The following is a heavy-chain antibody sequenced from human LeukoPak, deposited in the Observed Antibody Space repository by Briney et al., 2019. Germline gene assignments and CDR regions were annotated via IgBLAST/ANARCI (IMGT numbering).Heavy chain of an antibody. J-gene: IGHJ4*02. V-gene: IGHV3-7*01. CDR1: GFTLSNHW. CDR2: IKEDGSQK. Sequence: GGSLRLSCAASGFTLSNHWMSWVRQAPGKGLEWVANIKEDGSQKYNLDSVKGRFTISRDNAKNSMYLQMNSLRAEDTAVYYCARWEIRGTAHQLDYWGQGTLVTVSS. D-gene: IGHD1-7*01. CDR3: ARWEIRGTAHQLDY.